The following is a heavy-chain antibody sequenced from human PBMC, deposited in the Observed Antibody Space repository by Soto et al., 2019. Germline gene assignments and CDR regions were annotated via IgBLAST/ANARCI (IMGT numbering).Heavy chain of an antibody. CDR3: ARGIVVVPAAKLNNNWFDP. CDR1: GGSFRGYY. CDR2: INHSGST. V-gene: IGHV4-34*01. D-gene: IGHD2-2*01. Sequence: SETLSLTCAVYGGSFRGYYWSWIRQPPGKGLEWIGEINHSGSTNYNPSLKSRVTISVDTSKNQFSLKLSSVTAADTAVYYCARGIVVVPAAKLNNNWFDPWGQGTLVTVSS. J-gene: IGHJ5*02.